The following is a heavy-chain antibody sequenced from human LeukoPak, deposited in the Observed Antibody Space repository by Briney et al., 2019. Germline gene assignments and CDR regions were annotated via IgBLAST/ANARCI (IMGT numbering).Heavy chain of an antibody. J-gene: IGHJ5*02. CDR1: GYTFTGYY. Sequence: ASVKVSCKASGYTFTGYYMHWVRQAPGQGLEWMGWINPNSGGTNYAQKFRGRVTMTRDTSISTAYMELSRLRSDDTAVYYCARQYYDSSGLNWFDPWGQGTLVTVSS. V-gene: IGHV1-2*02. CDR3: ARQYYDSSGLNWFDP. CDR2: INPNSGGT. D-gene: IGHD3-22*01.